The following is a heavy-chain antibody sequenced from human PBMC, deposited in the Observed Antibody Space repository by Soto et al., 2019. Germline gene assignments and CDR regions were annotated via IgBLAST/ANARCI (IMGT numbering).Heavy chain of an antibody. V-gene: IGHV3-30*18. Sequence: QVQLVESGGGVVQPGRSLRLSCAASGFTFSSYGMHWVRQAPGKGLEWVAVISYDGSNKYYADSVKGRFTISRDNSKNTLYLQMNSLRAEDTAVYYCAKPYPIFGVVTEYYFDYWGQGTLVTVSS. CDR2: ISYDGSNK. CDR3: AKPYPIFGVVTEYYFDY. D-gene: IGHD3-3*01. J-gene: IGHJ4*02. CDR1: GFTFSSYG.